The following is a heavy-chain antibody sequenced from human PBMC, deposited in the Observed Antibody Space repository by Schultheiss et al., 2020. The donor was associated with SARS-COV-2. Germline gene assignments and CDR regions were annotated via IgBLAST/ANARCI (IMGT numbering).Heavy chain of an antibody. CDR3: ARDGLCSSTSCYLGGTPAGPPYYYYGMDV. J-gene: IGHJ6*02. V-gene: IGHV3-30*04. Sequence: GGSLRLSCAASGFTFSSYAMHWVRQAPGKGLEWVAVISYDGSNKYYADSVKGRFTISRDNSKNTLYLQMNSLRAEDTTVYYCARDGLCSSTSCYLGGTPAGPPYYYYGMDVWGQGTTVTVSS. D-gene: IGHD2-2*01. CDR1: GFTFSSYA. CDR2: ISYDGSNK.